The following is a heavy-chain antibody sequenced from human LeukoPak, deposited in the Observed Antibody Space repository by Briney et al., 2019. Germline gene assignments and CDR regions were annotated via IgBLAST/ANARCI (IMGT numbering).Heavy chain of an antibody. J-gene: IGHJ4*02. Sequence: PGGSLRLSCAASGFTFGSYGMHWVRQAPGKGLEWVAVISYDGSNKYYADSVKGRFTISRDNSKNTLYLQMNSLRAEDTAVYYCARNSQYDYIWGSYREYFDYWGQGTLVTVSS. CDR3: ARNSQYDYIWGSYREYFDY. CDR1: GFTFGSYG. CDR2: ISYDGSNK. V-gene: IGHV3-30*03. D-gene: IGHD3-16*02.